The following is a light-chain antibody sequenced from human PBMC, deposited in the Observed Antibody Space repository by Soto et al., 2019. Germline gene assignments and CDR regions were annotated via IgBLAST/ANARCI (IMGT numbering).Light chain of an antibody. V-gene: IGLV2-14*01. J-gene: IGLJ2*01. CDR2: EVS. CDR1: SSDVGGYNY. Sequence: QSALTQPASVSGSPGQSITIACTGTSSDVGGYNYVSWYQQHPGKATELMIYEVSNRPSGVSNRFSGSKSGNTASLTISGVQAEDEADYYCSSYTSSSTLEGVFGGGTQLTV. CDR3: SSYTSSSTLEGV.